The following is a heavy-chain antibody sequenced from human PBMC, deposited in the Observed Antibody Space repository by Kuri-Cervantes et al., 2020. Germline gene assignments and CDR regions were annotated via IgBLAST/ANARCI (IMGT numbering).Heavy chain of an antibody. V-gene: IGHV3-30-3*01. CDR2: ISHDGINK. D-gene: IGHD3-3*01. CDR1: GFTFSTYA. Sequence: GESLKISCAASGFTFSTYAMHWVRQAPGKGLEGVAFISHDGINKNYADSVKGRFTISRDNAKNSLYLQMNNLRAEDTAFYYCASGPEEWYLPTYFDYWGQGTLVTVSS. CDR3: ASGPEEWYLPTYFDY. J-gene: IGHJ4*02.